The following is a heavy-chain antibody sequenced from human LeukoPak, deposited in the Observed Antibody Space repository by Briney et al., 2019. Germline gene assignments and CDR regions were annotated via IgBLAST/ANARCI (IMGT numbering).Heavy chain of an antibody. CDR1: GYSFTSYW. Sequence: GESLKISCKGSGYSFTSYWIGWVRQMPGKGLEWMGIIYPGDSDTRYSPSFQGQVTMSADQSITTAYLQWSSLKASDTAIYYCARRPYSSAWHYDTWGQGSRVTVSS. CDR2: IYPGDSDT. D-gene: IGHD4-11*01. J-gene: IGHJ5*02. CDR3: ARRPYSSAWHYDT. V-gene: IGHV5-51*01.